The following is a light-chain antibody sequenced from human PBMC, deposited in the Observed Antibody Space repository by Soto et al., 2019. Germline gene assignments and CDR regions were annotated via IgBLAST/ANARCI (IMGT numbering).Light chain of an antibody. CDR2: AAS. J-gene: IGKJ5*01. CDR1: QDIAAY. Sequence: DIQVTQSPSSVSASVGERVTITCRASQDIAAYLAWYQHKPGRAPELLIHAASSLQSGVPSRFSGSGSGTDFTLTINSLQPEDFATYYCQQAYSFPITFGQGTRLDI. CDR3: QQAYSFPIT. V-gene: IGKV1D-12*01.